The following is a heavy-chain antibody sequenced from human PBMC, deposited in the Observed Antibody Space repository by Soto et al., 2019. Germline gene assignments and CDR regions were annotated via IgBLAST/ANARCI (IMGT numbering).Heavy chain of an antibody. CDR1: GGSFSGYY. J-gene: IGHJ6*03. CDR3: ARVTTDYYYYYMDV. D-gene: IGHD4-4*01. V-gene: IGHV4-34*01. Sequence: SETLSLTCAVYGGSFSGYYWSWIRQPPGKGLEWIGEINHSGSTNYNPSLKSRVTISVDTSKNQFSLKLSSVTAADTAVYYCARVTTDYYYYYMDVWGKGTTVPSP. CDR2: INHSGST.